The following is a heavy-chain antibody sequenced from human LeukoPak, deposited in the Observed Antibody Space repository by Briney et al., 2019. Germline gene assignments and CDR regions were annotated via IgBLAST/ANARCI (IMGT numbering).Heavy chain of an antibody. CDR1: GFSISNFW. Sequence: GGSLRLSCAASGFSISNFWMHWVRQAPAKGLEWVSTIGGGGESTYYADSVKGRFAISRDNSKNTVYLQMNSLRAEDTAVYYCAKVLSGSQDYWGQGTLVTVFS. J-gene: IGHJ4*02. V-gene: IGHV3-23*01. CDR2: IGGGGEST. D-gene: IGHD1-26*01. CDR3: AKVLSGSQDY.